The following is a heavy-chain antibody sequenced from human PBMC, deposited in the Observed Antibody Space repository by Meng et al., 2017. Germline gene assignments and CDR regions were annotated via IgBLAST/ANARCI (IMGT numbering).Heavy chain of an antibody. D-gene: IGHD3-16*01. CDR1: GCSFSGYY. CDR2: IHTSGSN. V-gene: IGHV4-4*07. J-gene: IGHJ2*01. Sequence: QVRRVESGAGLVKPVASLTFTCNVSGCSFSGYYRLWMRQPAGKGLEWIGRIHTSGSNNYNPSLKRRVIMSVNTSKNKLSLKLSSVTDVDKAVYYCAGDYRDYRDWYFALWGRGTLVTVSS. CDR3: AGDYRDYRDWYFAL.